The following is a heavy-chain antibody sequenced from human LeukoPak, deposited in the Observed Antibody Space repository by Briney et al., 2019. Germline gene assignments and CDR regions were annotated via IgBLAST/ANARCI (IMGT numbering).Heavy chain of an antibody. J-gene: IGHJ4*02. Sequence: SETLSLTCTVSGGSISSYYWSWIRQPAGKGLEWIGRIYTSGSTNYNPSLKSRVTISVDTSKNQFSLNLSSVTAADTAVYYCARGGYYYGSGSQDYWGQGTLVTVSS. CDR1: GGSISSYY. CDR2: IYTSGST. V-gene: IGHV4-4*07. D-gene: IGHD3-10*01. CDR3: ARGGYYYGSGSQDY.